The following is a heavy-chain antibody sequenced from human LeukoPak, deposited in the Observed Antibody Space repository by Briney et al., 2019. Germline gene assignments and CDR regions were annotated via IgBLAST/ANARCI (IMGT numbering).Heavy chain of an antibody. CDR1: GFNFTSYW. CDR2: ICPGDSDT. J-gene: IGHJ3*02. CDR3: ARQPYDSSGYYRGAFDI. Sequence: GESLKISCKGSGFNFTSYWIGWGRQVPGKGLEWMGIICPGDSDTKYTPSFQGQVTISADKSISTAYLQWSSLKASDTAIYYCARQPYDSSGYYRGAFDIWGQGTVVTVSS. V-gene: IGHV5-51*01. D-gene: IGHD3-22*01.